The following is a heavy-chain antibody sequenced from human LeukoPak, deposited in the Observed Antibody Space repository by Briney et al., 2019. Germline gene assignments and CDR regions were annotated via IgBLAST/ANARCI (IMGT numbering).Heavy chain of an antibody. D-gene: IGHD5-18*01. J-gene: IGHJ4*02. Sequence: PGGSLRLSCVASGFSFSNYAINWVRQAPGTGLEWVSAISGSGGTIFYADSVKGRFAISRDNSKNTLYLQMTSLRAEDTAVYYCAKTYVDTTFFDSWGQGTRVTVSS. CDR1: GFSFSNYA. CDR2: ISGSGGTI. V-gene: IGHV3-23*01. CDR3: AKTYVDTTFFDS.